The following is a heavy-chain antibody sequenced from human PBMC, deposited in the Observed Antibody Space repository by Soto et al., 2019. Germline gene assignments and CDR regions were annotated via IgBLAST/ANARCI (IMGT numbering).Heavy chain of an antibody. CDR2: ISWNSDTT. CDR3: ARGLGFSFYYIEV. D-gene: IGHD6-25*01. J-gene: IGHJ6*03. CDR1: GFSFDDCV. V-gene: IGHV3-9*01. Sequence: HPGGSLRLSCAASGFSFDDCVLHWVRQVPGKGLEWVSGISWNSDTTGYADSVKGRFTISRDNAKNSLYLQMSSLRAEDTALYYCARGLGFSFYYIEVWGKGTTVTVSS.